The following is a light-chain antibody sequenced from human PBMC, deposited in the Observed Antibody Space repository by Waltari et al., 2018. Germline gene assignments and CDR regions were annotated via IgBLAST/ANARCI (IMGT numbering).Light chain of an antibody. CDR2: VNSDGSH. Sequence: QLVLTQSPSASASLGASVKLTCTLSSGHINNVIAWLQQRPEKGPRYLMKVNSDGSHNKGDEIPDRFSGSSSGAERYLTIPSLQSEDEADYFCQTGGHGTWVFGGGTKLTVL. CDR3: QTGGHGTWV. CDR1: SGHINNV. J-gene: IGLJ3*02. V-gene: IGLV4-69*01.